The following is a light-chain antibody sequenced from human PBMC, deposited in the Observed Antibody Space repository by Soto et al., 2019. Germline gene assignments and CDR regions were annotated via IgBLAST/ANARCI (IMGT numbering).Light chain of an antibody. Sequence: QSVLTQPPSVSAAPGQKVTISCSGSSSNIGNNYISWYQQLPGTAPKLLIYDINERPSGIPDRFSGSKSGTSATLGITGLQTGDEADYYCATWDNSLSAVVFGGGIKLTVL. CDR3: ATWDNSLSAVV. CDR2: DIN. V-gene: IGLV1-51*01. J-gene: IGLJ2*01. CDR1: SSNIGNNY.